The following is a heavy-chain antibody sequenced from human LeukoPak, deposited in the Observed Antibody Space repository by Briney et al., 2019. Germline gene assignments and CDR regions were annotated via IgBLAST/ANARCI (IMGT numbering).Heavy chain of an antibody. CDR2: ISAYNGNT. CDR3: ARSLSTSPHMYFDY. CDR1: GYTFTSYG. V-gene: IGHV1-18*03. J-gene: IGHJ4*02. Sequence: ASVNVSCKASGYTFTSYGISWVRQAPGQGLECMGWISAYNGNTNYAQRLQGRVTMTTDTSTSTAYMELRSLRSDDMAVYYCARSLSTSPHMYFDYWGQGTLVTVSS.